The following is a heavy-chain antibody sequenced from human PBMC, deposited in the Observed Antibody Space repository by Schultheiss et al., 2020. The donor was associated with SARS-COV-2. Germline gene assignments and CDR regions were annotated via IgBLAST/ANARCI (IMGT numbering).Heavy chain of an antibody. D-gene: IGHD2-15*01. J-gene: IGHJ5*02. CDR3: VRDRSWWTPYNCFDL. V-gene: IGHV3-33*08. Sequence: GGSLRLSCAASGFTFSSYAMSWVRQAPGKGLEWVAMMWYDGSNKNYADSVEGRFTISRDNANNSLYLQMHSLRAEDTAVYYCVRDRSWWTPYNCFDLWGRGTLVTVAS. CDR2: MWYDGSNK. CDR1: GFTFSSYA.